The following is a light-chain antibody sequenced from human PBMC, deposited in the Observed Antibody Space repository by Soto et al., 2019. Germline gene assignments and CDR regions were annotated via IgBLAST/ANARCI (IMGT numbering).Light chain of an antibody. CDR2: GVT. CDR3: GSYPNSSIHWV. CDR1: SSDVGGYNF. Sequence: QSALTQPASVSGSPGQSITISCTGTSSDVGGYNFVSWYQHHPGKAPKFMIYGVTHRPSGVSNRFSGSKSGNTAALNISGRQADGGAVYYCGSYPNSSIHWVFGGGTKLTVL. V-gene: IGLV2-14*01. J-gene: IGLJ3*02.